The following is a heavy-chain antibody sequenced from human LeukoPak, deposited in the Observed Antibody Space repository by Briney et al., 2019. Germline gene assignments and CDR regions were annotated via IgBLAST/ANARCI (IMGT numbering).Heavy chain of an antibody. V-gene: IGHV1-18*03. D-gene: IGHD4-17*01. CDR1: GHTFTSYG. CDR2: ISAYNGNT. CDR3: ARGGYYGDYQGVH. J-gene: IGHJ4*02. Sequence: ASVKVSCKASGHTFTSYGISWVRQAPGQGLEWMGWISAYNGNTNIAPKHQGRVTITTAPSTSPANLELRRLTSDDLGAHYCARGGYYGDYQGVHWVQGTLVTVS.